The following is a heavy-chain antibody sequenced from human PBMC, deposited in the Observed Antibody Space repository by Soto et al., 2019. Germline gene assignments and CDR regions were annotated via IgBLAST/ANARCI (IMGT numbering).Heavy chain of an antibody. J-gene: IGHJ3*01. Sequence: QVQIVQSGPEVKRPGTSVRVSCKTSGFTFTNSAVQWVRQARGQRLEWIGWIIVASGRTNYAREVQERVTISRDTSTSTAYKELGGLRSEDTAVYYCVAELYSGGGCCSFDFWGQGTMVTVSS. CDR2: IIVASGRT. D-gene: IGHD2-21*02. CDR3: VAELYSGGGCCSFDF. CDR1: GFTFTNSA. V-gene: IGHV1-58*01.